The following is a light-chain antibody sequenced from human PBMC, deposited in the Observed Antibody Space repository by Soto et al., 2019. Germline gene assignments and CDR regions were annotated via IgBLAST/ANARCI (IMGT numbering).Light chain of an antibody. CDR3: QQYGSSQT. CDR2: GAS. J-gene: IGKJ1*01. CDR1: QSVRSN. V-gene: IGKV3-15*01. Sequence: EIVMTQSPAPLSASPGERATLSCRASQSVRSNLAWYQQKPGQAPRLLIYGASTRATGIPARFSGSGSGTDFTLTIGSLQPEDFAVYYCQQYGSSQTFGQGTKVDIK.